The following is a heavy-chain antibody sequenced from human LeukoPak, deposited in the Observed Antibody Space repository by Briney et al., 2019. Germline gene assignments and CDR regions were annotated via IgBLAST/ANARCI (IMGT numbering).Heavy chain of an antibody. V-gene: IGHV3-11*04. CDR3: ARKPYYYDSSGLPYYMDV. CDR2: ISSSGSTI. J-gene: IGHJ6*03. D-gene: IGHD3-22*01. CDR1: GFTFSDYY. Sequence: GGSLRLSCAASGFTFSDYYMSWIRQAPGKGLEWVSFISSSGSTIYYADSVKGRFTISRDNAKNSLYLQMSSLRAEDTAVYYCARKPYYYDSSGLPYYMDVWGKGTTVTVSS.